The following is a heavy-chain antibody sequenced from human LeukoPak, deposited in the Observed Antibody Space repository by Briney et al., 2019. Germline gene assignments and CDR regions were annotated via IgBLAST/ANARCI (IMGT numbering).Heavy chain of an antibody. V-gene: IGHV4-30-4*01. CDR1: GGSISSGDYY. Sequence: SETLSLTCTVSGGSISSGDYYWSWIRQPPGKGLEWIGYIYYSGTTFYNPSLKSRVIISLDTSKNQFSLRLSSVTAADTAVYYCASWLVVPAAIDYWGQGPLVTVSS. CDR2: IYYSGTT. CDR3: ASWLVVPAAIDY. J-gene: IGHJ4*02. D-gene: IGHD2-2*02.